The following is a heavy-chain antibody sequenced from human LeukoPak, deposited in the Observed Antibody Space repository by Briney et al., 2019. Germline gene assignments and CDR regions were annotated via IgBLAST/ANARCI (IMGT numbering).Heavy chain of an antibody. V-gene: IGHV3-43D*03. CDR2: ISWDGGST. J-gene: IGHJ4*02. Sequence: PAGPLRLSCAGPGCTFEDYAMHWLRQAPWKGLEWVSLISWDGGSTYYADSVKGRFTISSDNSKNSLYLQMNSLRAEDNALYYCAKDGEGYCSSTSCYLLDYWGQGTLVTVSS. CDR1: GCTFEDYA. D-gene: IGHD2-2*01. CDR3: AKDGEGYCSSTSCYLLDY.